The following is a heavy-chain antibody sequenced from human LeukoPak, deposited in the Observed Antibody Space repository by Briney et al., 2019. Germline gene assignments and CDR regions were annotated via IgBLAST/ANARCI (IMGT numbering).Heavy chain of an antibody. V-gene: IGHV4-59*05. J-gene: IGHJ5*02. CDR2: ISSGGRV. Sequence: PSETLSLTCIVSGGSISNYFWGWIRQPPGKGLEWIGSISSGGRVYYNSSLKSRVTISVDTSKNQFSLKLTSVTAADTAVYYCALRPAAKPGWFDLWGQGTLVIVSS. CDR1: GGSISNYF. CDR3: ALRPAAKPGWFDL. D-gene: IGHD2-2*01.